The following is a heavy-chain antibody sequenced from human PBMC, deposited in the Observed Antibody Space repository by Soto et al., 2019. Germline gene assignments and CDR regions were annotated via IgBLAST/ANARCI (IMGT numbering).Heavy chain of an antibody. J-gene: IGHJ4*02. Sequence: EVQLVESGGGLVQPGGSLRLSCVASGFSFSIYEMNWVRQAPGKGLEWVAYISSGGNTIHYADSVRGRFTVSRDNARNSLYLQMDTLIVEDTALYYCARDRAAGGYWGQGTLVTVSS. V-gene: IGHV3-48*03. CDR2: ISSGGNTI. D-gene: IGHD6-13*01. CDR1: GFSFSIYE. CDR3: ARDRAAGGY.